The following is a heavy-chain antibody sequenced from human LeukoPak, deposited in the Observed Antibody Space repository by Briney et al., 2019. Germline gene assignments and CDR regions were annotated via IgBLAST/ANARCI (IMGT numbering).Heavy chain of an antibody. CDR3: ARAKWTTAAILGSYYYYMDV. Sequence: GGSLRLCCEASGFTFSSYAMHWVRQAPGKGLEWVAVISYDGSNKYYADSVKGRFTISRDNSKNTLYLQMNNLRAEDTAIYYCARAKWTTAAILGSYYYYMDVWGKGTTVTVSS. CDR1: GFTFSSYA. J-gene: IGHJ6*03. D-gene: IGHD2-2*02. CDR2: ISYDGSNK. V-gene: IGHV3-30-3*01.